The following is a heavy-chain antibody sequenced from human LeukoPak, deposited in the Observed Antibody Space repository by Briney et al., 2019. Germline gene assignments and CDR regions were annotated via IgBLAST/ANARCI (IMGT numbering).Heavy chain of an antibody. CDR2: ISSGSSTI. D-gene: IGHD3-10*01. J-gene: IGHJ4*02. Sequence: GGSLRLSCAASGFTFSSYSMNWVRQAPGKGLEWFSYISSGSSTIYYADSVKGRFTISRDNAKNSLYVQMNNLRVEDTAVYYCARAGSHWHYVYWGQGTVVTVSS. CDR3: ARAGSHWHYVY. CDR1: GFTFSSYS. V-gene: IGHV3-48*01.